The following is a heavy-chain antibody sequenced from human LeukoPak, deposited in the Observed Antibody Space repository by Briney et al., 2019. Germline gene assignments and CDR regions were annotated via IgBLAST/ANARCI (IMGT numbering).Heavy chain of an antibody. V-gene: IGHV3-74*03. J-gene: IGHJ3*02. CDR3: AITYYYDYSGPYSFDI. Sequence: GGSLRLCCAASGLTFSEYSIHWVRQAPGKGPVWVSRINPDGPTTSYADSVKGRFIISRDNAKNTLFLQMISLRVEDTAMYYCAITYYYDYSGPYSFDIWGQGTLVTVSS. D-gene: IGHD3-22*01. CDR1: GLTFSEYS. CDR2: INPDGPTT.